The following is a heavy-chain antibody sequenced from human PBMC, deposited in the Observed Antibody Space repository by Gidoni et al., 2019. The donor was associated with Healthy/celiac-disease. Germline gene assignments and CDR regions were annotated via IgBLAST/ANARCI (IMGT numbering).Heavy chain of an antibody. V-gene: IGHV3-33*01. CDR3: AREVAGTWDY. Sequence: CPASGFTFSSYGMHWVRQVPGKGLEWVAVIWYDGSNKYYADSVKGRFTISRDNSKNTLYLQMNSLRAEDTAVYYCAREVAGTWDYWGQGTLVTVSS. D-gene: IGHD6-19*01. CDR1: GFTFSSYG. J-gene: IGHJ4*02. CDR2: IWYDGSNK.